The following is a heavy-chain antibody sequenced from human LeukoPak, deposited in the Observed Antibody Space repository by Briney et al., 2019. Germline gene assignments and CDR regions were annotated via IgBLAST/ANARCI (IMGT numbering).Heavy chain of an antibody. CDR3: ARVLVAEGSYYFDY. D-gene: IGHD6-19*01. V-gene: IGHV4-31*03. CDR1: GGSISSGGYY. CDR2: IYYSGST. Sequence: PSETLSLTCTVSGGSISSGGYYWSWIRRHPGKGLEWIGYIYYSGSTYYNPSLKSRVTISVDTSKNQFSLKLSSVTAADTAVYYCARVLVAEGSYYFDYWGQGTLVTVSS. J-gene: IGHJ4*02.